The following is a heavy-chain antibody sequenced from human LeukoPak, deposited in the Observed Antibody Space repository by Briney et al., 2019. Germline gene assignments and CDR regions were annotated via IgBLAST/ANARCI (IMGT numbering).Heavy chain of an antibody. CDR2: ISAYTGNT. D-gene: IGHD5-24*01. J-gene: IGHJ4*02. V-gene: IGHV1-18*01. Sequence: ASVKVSCKASDYTFTSYGINWVRQAPGQGLEWMGWISAYTGNTNYAQKLQGRVTMTTDTSTSTAYMELRSLRSDDTAVYYCARFLDRDGYNFCDYWGQGTLVSVSS. CDR1: DYTFTSYG. CDR3: ARFLDRDGYNFCDY.